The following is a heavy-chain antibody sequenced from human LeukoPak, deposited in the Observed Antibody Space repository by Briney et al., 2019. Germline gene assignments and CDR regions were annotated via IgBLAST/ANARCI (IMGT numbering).Heavy chain of an antibody. CDR3: ARGWSNYDFWSGYYTRTFDY. J-gene: IGHJ4*02. CDR1: GYSISSGYY. V-gene: IGHV4-38-2*01. CDR2: IHHSGST. Sequence: SETLSLTCAVSGYSISSGYYWGWIRQPPGKGLEWIGSIHHSGSTYYNPSLKSRVTISVDTSKNQFSLKLSSVTAADTAVYYCARGWSNYDFWSGYYTRTFDYWGQGTLVTVSS. D-gene: IGHD3-3*01.